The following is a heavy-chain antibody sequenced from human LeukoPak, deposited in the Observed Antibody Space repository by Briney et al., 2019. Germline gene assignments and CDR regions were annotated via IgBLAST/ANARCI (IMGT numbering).Heavy chain of an antibody. CDR2: IWPDGSTK. Sequence: GGSLRLSCATSGFTFSSHWMSWVRQAPGKGLEWVASIWPDGSTKYYVDSMKGRFTISRDNAKSSLYLQMSSLRGEDTAVYYCARLFGSVTTYDYWGQGTLVAVSS. J-gene: IGHJ4*02. CDR1: GFTFSSHW. V-gene: IGHV3-7*01. CDR3: ARLFGSVTTYDY. D-gene: IGHD3-3*01.